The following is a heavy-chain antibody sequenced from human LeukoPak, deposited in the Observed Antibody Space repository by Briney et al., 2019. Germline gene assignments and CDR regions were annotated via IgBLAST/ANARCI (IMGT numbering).Heavy chain of an antibody. J-gene: IGHJ6*03. D-gene: IGHD3-9*01. V-gene: IGHV1-2*02. CDR1: GYTFTSYY. Sequence: ASVKVSCKASGYTFTSYYMHWVRQAPGQGLEWMGWINPNSGGTNYAQKFQGRVTMTRDTSISTAYMELSRLRSDDTAVYYCARVISGLTGYGYYYYYMDVWGKGTTVTVSS. CDR2: INPNSGGT. CDR3: ARVISGLTGYGYYYYYMDV.